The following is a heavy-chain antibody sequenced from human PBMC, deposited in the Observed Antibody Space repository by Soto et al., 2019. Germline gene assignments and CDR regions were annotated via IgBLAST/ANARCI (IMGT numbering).Heavy chain of an antibody. D-gene: IGHD3-10*01. CDR2: TIPVFNTA. J-gene: IGHJ3*02. CDR1: GGTLSDHG. Sequence: QVQLEQSGAEVKKPGSSVKISCKASGGTLSDHGVSWLRQAPGQGLEWVGGTIPVFNTAKYAPKFQGRVTIAADKSTNIAYMELGGLRSDDTAFYSGARGVYGSGNYYTGPAGFDIWGQGTRVIVSS. CDR3: ARGVYGSGNYYTGPAGFDI. V-gene: IGHV1-69*06.